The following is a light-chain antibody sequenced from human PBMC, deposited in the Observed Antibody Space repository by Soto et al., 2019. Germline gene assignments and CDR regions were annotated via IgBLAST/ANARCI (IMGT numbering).Light chain of an antibody. J-gene: IGKJ2*01. CDR3: MQALQTPFT. CDR2: LGS. CDR1: QSLLHSNGYNY. Sequence: DIEMTQSPLSLPVIPGEPASISCRSSQSLLHSNGYNYLDWYLQKPGQSPQLLIYLGSNRASGVPDRFSGSGSGTDFTLKISRVEAEDVGVYYCMQALQTPFTFGQGTKLEIK. V-gene: IGKV2-28*01.